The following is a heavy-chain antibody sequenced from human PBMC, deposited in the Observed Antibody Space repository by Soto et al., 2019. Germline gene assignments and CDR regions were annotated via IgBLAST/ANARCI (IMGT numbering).Heavy chain of an antibody. Sequence: QVQLVESGGGVVQPGRSLRLSCEASGFIFSNYGMHWVRQAPGKGLEWVALISYDGSKQYYIDAVKGRFTVSRDNSKNTVYLQTNSLRADDMAVYYCAKEWADTLTGEWGQGTLVTVSS. D-gene: IGHD3-9*01. CDR2: ISYDGSKQ. J-gene: IGHJ4*02. CDR1: GFIFSNYG. V-gene: IGHV3-30*18. CDR3: AKEWADTLTGE.